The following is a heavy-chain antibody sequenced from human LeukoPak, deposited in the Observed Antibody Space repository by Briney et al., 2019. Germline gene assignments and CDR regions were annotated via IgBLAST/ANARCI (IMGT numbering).Heavy chain of an antibody. J-gene: IGHJ4*02. Sequence: SETLSLTCTVSGGSISSYYWSWIRQPPGKGLEWIGEINHSGSTNYNPSLKSRVTISVDTSKNQFSLKLSSVTAADTAVYYCARRLRLGAYYYDSSGYYPFDYWGQGTLVTVSS. D-gene: IGHD3-22*01. CDR3: ARRLRLGAYYYDSSGYYPFDY. V-gene: IGHV4-34*01. CDR2: INHSGST. CDR1: GGSISSYY.